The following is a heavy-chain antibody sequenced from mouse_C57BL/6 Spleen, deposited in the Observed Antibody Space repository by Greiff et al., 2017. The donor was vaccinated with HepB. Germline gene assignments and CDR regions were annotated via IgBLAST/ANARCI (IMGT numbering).Heavy chain of an antibody. J-gene: IGHJ4*01. CDR3: AKNNYYGSEGAMDY. CDR2: IWRGGST. V-gene: IGHV2-5*01. Sequence: VQLQQSGPGLVQPSQSLSITCTVSGFSLTSYGVHWVRQSPGKGLEWLGVIWRGGSTDYNAAFMSRLSITKDNSKSQVFFKMNSLQADDTAIYYCAKNNYYGSEGAMDYWGQGTSVTVSS. D-gene: IGHD1-1*01. CDR1: GFSLTSYG.